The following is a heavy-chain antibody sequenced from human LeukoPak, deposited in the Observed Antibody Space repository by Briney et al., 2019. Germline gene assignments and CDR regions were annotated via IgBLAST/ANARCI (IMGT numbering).Heavy chain of an antibody. D-gene: IGHD6-19*01. Sequence: PGGSLRLSCAVSGFTFSSYAMSWVRQAPGKGLEWVSALSGSGGSTYYADSVKGRLTISRDNSKNTLYLQMNSLRVEDTALYYCARLTGIAVAGTPFDFWGQGTLVTVSS. J-gene: IGHJ4*02. CDR3: ARLTGIAVAGTPFDF. V-gene: IGHV3-23*01. CDR1: GFTFSSYA. CDR2: LSGSGGST.